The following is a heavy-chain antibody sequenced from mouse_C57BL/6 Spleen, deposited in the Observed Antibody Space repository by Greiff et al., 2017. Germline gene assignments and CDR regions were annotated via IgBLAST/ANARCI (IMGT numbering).Heavy chain of an antibody. CDR2: IDPANGNT. CDR1: GFNIKNTY. Sequence: VQLKESVAELVRPGASVKLSCTASGFNIKNTYMHWVKQRPEQGLEWIGRIDPANGNTKYAPKFQGKATRTADTSSNTAYLQLSSLTSEDTAIYYCAPNYYGSSSWFADWGQGALVTVSA. D-gene: IGHD1-1*01. J-gene: IGHJ3*01. CDR3: APNYYGSSSWFAD. V-gene: IGHV14-3*01.